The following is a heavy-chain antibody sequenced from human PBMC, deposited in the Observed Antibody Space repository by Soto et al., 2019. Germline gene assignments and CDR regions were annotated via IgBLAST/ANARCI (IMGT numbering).Heavy chain of an antibody. V-gene: IGHV4-39*01. CDR3: ARHGVSNYYDSSGYLVGFDY. J-gene: IGHJ4*02. CDR1: GGSISSSSYY. CDR2: IYYSGST. D-gene: IGHD3-22*01. Sequence: SETLSLTCTVSGGSISSSSYYWGWIRQPPGKGLEWIGSIYYSGSTYYSPSLKSRVTISVDTSKNQFSLKLSSVTAADTAVYYCARHGVSNYYDSSGYLVGFDYWGQGTLVTVSS.